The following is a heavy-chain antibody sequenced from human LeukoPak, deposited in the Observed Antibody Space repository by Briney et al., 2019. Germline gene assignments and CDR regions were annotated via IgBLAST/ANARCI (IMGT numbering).Heavy chain of an antibody. D-gene: IGHD3-9*01. CDR3: ARTAPELRYFDWIMGGAFDI. CDR2: ISAYNGNT. J-gene: IGHJ3*02. CDR1: GYTFTSYG. Sequence: SVKVSCKASGYTFTSYGISWVRQAPGQGLEWMGWISAYNGNTNYAQKLQGRVTVTTDTSTSTAYMELRSLRSDDTAVYYCARTAPELRYFDWIMGGAFDIWGQGTMVTVSS. V-gene: IGHV1-18*01.